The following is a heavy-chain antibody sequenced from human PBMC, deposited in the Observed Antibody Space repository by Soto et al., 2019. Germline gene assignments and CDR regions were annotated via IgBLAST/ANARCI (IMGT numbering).Heavy chain of an antibody. V-gene: IGHV4-59*08. CDR3: ARLYDFWSGYSIYYYYGMNV. CDR2: IYYTGST. J-gene: IGHJ6*02. Sequence: SETLSLTCTVSGGSIRTYYWSWIRQPPGQGLEWIGYIYYTGSTYYNPSLKSRVTISVDTSKNQFSLKLSSVTAADTAVYYCARLYDFWSGYSIYYYYGMNVWGQGTTVTVSS. D-gene: IGHD3-3*01. CDR1: GGSIRTYY.